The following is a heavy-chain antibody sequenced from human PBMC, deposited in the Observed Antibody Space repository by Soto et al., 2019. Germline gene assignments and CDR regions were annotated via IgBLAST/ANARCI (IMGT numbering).Heavy chain of an antibody. J-gene: IGHJ6*02. V-gene: IGHV3-48*02. Sequence: GGSLRLSCAASGFTFSSYSMNWVRQAPGKGLEWVSYISSSSSTIYYADSVKGRFTISRDNAKNSLYLQMNSLRDEDTAVYYCARDLTWGYCSGGSCYSYYYGMDVWGQGTTVTVSS. CDR3: ARDLTWGYCSGGSCYSYYYGMDV. D-gene: IGHD2-15*01. CDR1: GFTFSSYS. CDR2: ISSSSSTI.